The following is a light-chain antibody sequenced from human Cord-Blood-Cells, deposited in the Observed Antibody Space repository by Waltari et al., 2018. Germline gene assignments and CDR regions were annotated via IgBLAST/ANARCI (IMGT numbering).Light chain of an antibody. J-gene: IGLJ1*01. CDR3: SSYAGSNNYV. V-gene: IGLV2-8*01. CDR1: SSYVGGYNY. CDR2: EVS. Sequence: QSALTQPPSASGSPGQSVTIPRPGPSSYVGGYNYVSWYQQHPGKAPKLMIYEVSKRPSGVPDRFSGSKSGNTASLTVSGLQAEDEADYYCSSYAGSNNYVFGTGTKVTVL.